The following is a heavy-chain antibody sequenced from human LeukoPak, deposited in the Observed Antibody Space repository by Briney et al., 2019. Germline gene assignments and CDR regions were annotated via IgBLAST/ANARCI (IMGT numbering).Heavy chain of an antibody. CDR3: AGVAPGNYFDY. D-gene: IGHD2-15*01. J-gene: IGHJ4*02. CDR2: ITSDGSIT. CDR1: GFTFSGYG. V-gene: IGHV3-74*01. Sequence: PGGSLRLSCAASGFTFSGYGMHWVRQAPGKGLVWVSRITSDGSITTYADSVKGRFTISRDNSKNTLYLQMNSLRADDTAVYYCAGVAPGNYFDYWGQGTLVTVSS.